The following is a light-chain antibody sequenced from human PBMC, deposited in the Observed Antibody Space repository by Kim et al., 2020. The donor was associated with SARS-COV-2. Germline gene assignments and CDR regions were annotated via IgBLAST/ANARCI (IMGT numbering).Light chain of an antibody. V-gene: IGKV1-27*01. Sequence: ASVGEDVTITCRASQGIGNYLSWYQQKPGKVPKLLIYSASTLQSGVPSRFSGSGSGTDFILTISSLQPEDVATYYCQKYNNAPQAFGQGTKVDIK. J-gene: IGKJ1*01. CDR2: SAS. CDR3: QKYNNAPQA. CDR1: QGIGNY.